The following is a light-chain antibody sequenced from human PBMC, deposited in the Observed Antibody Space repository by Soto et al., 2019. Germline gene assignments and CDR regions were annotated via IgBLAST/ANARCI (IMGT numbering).Light chain of an antibody. Sequence: EIVLTQSPGTLSLSPGERATLSCRASQSVSSSYLAWYQQKPGQAPRLLIYGASSRATGIPDRFSGSGSGTDLTLTISRLEREDFAVYYCQQYGSSPTLTFGGGTKVEIK. CDR1: QSVSSSY. V-gene: IGKV3-20*01. J-gene: IGKJ4*01. CDR3: QQYGSSPTLT. CDR2: GAS.